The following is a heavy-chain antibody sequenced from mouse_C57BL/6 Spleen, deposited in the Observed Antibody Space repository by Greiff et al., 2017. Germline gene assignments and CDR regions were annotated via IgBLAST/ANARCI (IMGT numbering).Heavy chain of an antibody. D-gene: IGHD2-4*01. CDR2: IDPDNGDT. CDR3: TAPPYDYDGAWFAY. J-gene: IGHJ3*01. CDR1: GFNIKDDY. V-gene: IGHV14-4*01. Sequence: VQLQQSGAELVRPGASVKLSCTASGFNIKDDYMHWVKQRPEQGLEWIGWIDPDNGDTEYASKFQGKATITADTSSNTAYLQLSSLTSEDTAVYYCTAPPYDYDGAWFAYWGQGTLVTVAA.